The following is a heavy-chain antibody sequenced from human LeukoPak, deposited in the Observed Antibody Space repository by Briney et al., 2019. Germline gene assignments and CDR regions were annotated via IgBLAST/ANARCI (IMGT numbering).Heavy chain of an antibody. J-gene: IGHJ5*02. V-gene: IGHV4-31*03. CDR3: ARGGVRPTSNWFDP. CDR1: GGSISSGGSY. Sequence: SQTLSLTCTVSGGSISSGGSYWSWIRQHPGKGLVWIGHIYYSWSTYYNPSLKSRVTISVDTSKNQFSLKLSSVTAADTAVYYCARGGVRPTSNWFDPWGRGTLVTVCS. D-gene: IGHD1-1*01. CDR2: IYYSWST.